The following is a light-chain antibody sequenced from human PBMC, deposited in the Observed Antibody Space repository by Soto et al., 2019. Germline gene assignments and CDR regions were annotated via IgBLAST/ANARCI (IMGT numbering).Light chain of an antibody. CDR1: QSVSSSY. CDR3: QQYGSSPYT. V-gene: IGKV3-20*01. CDR2: GAS. Sequence: EIVLTQSPGTLSLSPGERATLSCRASQSVSSSYLAWYQQKPGQAPRPLIYGASSRATGIPDRFSGSGSGTDFTLTISRLQPEDIALYYCQQYGSSPYTFGQGTKLEIK. J-gene: IGKJ2*01.